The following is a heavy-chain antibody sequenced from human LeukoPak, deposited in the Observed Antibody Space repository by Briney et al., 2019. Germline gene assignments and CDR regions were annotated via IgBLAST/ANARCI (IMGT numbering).Heavy chain of an antibody. V-gene: IGHV1-69*13. Sequence: ASVKVSCKASGGTFSSYAISWVRQAPGQGREWMGEIIPIFGTANYAQKFQGRVTITPDESTRTAYMQRRSVRCETTAVYDCVRACIAARPDSWFDPWGQGTLVTVSS. J-gene: IGHJ5*02. CDR3: VRACIAARPDSWFDP. CDR1: GGTFSSYA. D-gene: IGHD6-6*01. CDR2: IIPIFGTA.